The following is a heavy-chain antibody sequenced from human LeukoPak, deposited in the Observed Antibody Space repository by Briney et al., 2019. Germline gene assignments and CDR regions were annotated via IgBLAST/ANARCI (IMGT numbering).Heavy chain of an antibody. J-gene: IGHJ6*03. V-gene: IGHV3-30*02. Sequence: PGGSLRLSCAASGFTFSSYGMHWVRQAPGKGLEWVAFIRYDGSNKYYADSVKGRFTISRDNSKNTLYLQMNSLRAEDTAVYYCAKYTPFMVRGIRIGTDYYYYYYMDVWGKGTTVTISS. D-gene: IGHD3-10*01. CDR1: GFTFSSYG. CDR2: IRYDGSNK. CDR3: AKYTPFMVRGIRIGTDYYYYYYMDV.